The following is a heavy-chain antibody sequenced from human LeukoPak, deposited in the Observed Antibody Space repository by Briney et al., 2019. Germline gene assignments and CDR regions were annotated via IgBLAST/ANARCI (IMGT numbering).Heavy chain of an antibody. Sequence: GGSLRLSCAASGFTFSSHWMTWVRQAPGEALEWVANIKEDGSEEYYVDSVKGRFTISRDNAQNLVFLQMNSLRVEDTAVYYCARDGPTAYFDYWGQGTLVAVSS. CDR2: IKEDGSEE. V-gene: IGHV3-7*01. CDR3: ARDGPTAYFDY. D-gene: IGHD5-18*01. CDR1: GFTFSSHW. J-gene: IGHJ4*02.